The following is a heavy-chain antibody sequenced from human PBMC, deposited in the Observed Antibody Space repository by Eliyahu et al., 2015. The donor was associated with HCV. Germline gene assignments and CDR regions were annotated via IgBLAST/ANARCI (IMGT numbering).Heavy chain of an antibody. J-gene: IGHJ3*02. CDR2: IIPFLXXT. CDR3: ARTRSTQLDAYDI. V-gene: IGHV1-69*09. CDR1: GGSFNNYA. D-gene: IGHD1-1*01. Sequence: QVQLVQSGAEVKKPGSSVKVSCKGSGGSFNNYAVSWVRQAPGQGLEWXGTIIPFLXXTNSAQRFQDRLTITADTSTTTVYIELSSLRSDDTAIYYCARTRSTQLDAYDIWGQGTLVTVSS.